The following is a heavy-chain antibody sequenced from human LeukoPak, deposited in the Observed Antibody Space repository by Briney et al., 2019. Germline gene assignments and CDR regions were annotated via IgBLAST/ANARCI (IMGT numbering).Heavy chain of an antibody. J-gene: IGHJ4*02. V-gene: IGHV1-2*02. CDR1: GYTFTDYY. Sequence: ASVKVSCKTSGYTFTDYYMHRVRQAPGQGLEWMGWINPNSGGTNYAQKFQGRVTMTRDTSISTAYMELSRLRSDDTAVYYCASAGNEYADYVVDYWGQGTLVTVSS. D-gene: IGHD4-17*01. CDR3: ASAGNEYADYVVDY. CDR2: INPNSGGT.